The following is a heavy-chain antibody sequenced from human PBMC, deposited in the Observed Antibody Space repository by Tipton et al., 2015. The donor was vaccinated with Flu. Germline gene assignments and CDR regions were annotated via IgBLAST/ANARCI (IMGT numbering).Heavy chain of an antibody. V-gene: IGHV4-38-2*02. CDR2: ISRGGAT. Sequence: TLSLTCIVSGDSIRSDYFWGWVRQPPGKGLEWVGPISRGGATYYNSSLQSRATISVDSSRNRFSLKVKSVTAADTAVYYCARRDYSNYVSEPKNWFDHWGQGTLVTVSS. J-gene: IGHJ5*02. D-gene: IGHD4-11*01. CDR3: ARRDYSNYVSEPKNWFDH. CDR1: GDSIRSDYF.